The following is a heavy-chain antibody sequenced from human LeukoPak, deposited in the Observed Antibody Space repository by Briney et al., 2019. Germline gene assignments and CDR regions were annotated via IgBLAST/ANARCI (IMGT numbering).Heavy chain of an antibody. D-gene: IGHD4-17*01. Sequence: GGSLRLSCAASGFTFSSYGMHWVRQAPGKGLEWVAVIWYDGSNKYYADSVKGRFTISRDNSKNTLYLQMNSLRAEDTAVYYCARGDGDEYYFDYWGQGTLVTVSS. CDR1: GFTFSSYG. J-gene: IGHJ4*02. V-gene: IGHV3-33*01. CDR2: IWYDGSNK. CDR3: ARGDGDEYYFDY.